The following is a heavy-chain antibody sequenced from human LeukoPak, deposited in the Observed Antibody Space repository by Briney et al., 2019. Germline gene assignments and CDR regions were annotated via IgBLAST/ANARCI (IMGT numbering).Heavy chain of an antibody. CDR2: INHSGST. Sequence: SETLSLTCAVYGGSFSGYYWSWIRQPPGKGLEWIGEINHSGSTNYNPSLKSRVTISVDTSRNQFSLKLSSVTAADTAVYYCARHRPSGDIVVVPARKKGFQHWGQGTLVTVSS. CDR3: ARHRPSGDIVVVPARKKGFQH. CDR1: GGSFSGYY. D-gene: IGHD2-2*01. J-gene: IGHJ1*01. V-gene: IGHV4-34*01.